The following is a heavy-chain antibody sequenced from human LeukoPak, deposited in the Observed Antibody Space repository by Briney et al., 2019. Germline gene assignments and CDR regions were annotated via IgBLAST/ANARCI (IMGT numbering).Heavy chain of an antibody. Sequence: PGGSLRLSCAASGFTFSNYNMNWVRQAPGKGLEWVSSISYSSSYIYYADSVKGRFTISRDNSKNTLYLQMNSLRAEDTAVYYCAKEGHCSGGSCYSVLVRQFDYWGQGTLVTVSS. D-gene: IGHD2-15*01. J-gene: IGHJ4*02. CDR3: AKEGHCSGGSCYSVLVRQFDY. V-gene: IGHV3-21*01. CDR1: GFTFSNYN. CDR2: ISYSSSYI.